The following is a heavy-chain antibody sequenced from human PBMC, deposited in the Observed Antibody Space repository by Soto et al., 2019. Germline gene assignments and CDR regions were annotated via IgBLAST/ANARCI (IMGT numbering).Heavy chain of an antibody. CDR3: AIGYGDYFFAY. D-gene: IGHD4-17*01. J-gene: IGHJ4*02. CDR2: ISVDNGNT. V-gene: IGHV1-18*01. Sequence: QVHLVQSGAEVKKPGASVKVSCKASGYTFTSYGINWVRQVPGQGLEWMGWISVDNGNTKYAQKFQGRVTMTTDTSTSTAYVELRSLRSDDTAVYYCAIGYGDYFFAYWGQGTVVTVSS. CDR1: GYTFTSYG.